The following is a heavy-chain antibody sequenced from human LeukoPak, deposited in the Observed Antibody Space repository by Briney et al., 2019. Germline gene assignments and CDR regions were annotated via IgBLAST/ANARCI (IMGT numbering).Heavy chain of an antibody. Sequence: PGGSLRLSCAASGYTFSSYSMNWVRKAPGKGLEWVSYISSSSSTIYYADSVKGRFTISRDNAKNSLYLQMNSLRAEDTAVYYCARDRITDGNYWGQGTLVTVSS. J-gene: IGHJ4*02. CDR2: ISSSSSTI. CDR3: ARDRITDGNY. V-gene: IGHV3-48*01. CDR1: GYTFSSYS. D-gene: IGHD3-16*01.